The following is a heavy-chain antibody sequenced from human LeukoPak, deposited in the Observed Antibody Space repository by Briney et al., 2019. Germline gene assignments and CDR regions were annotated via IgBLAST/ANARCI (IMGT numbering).Heavy chain of an antibody. CDR2: ISYDGSNK. CDR3: AKRSLSGTWYFDL. CDR1: GFTFSSYA. Sequence: GRSLRLSCAASGFTFSSYAMHWVRQAPGKGLEWVAVISYDGSNKYYADSVKGRFTISRDNSDKTLYLQMNSLRAEDTAVYYCAKRSLSGTWYFDLWGRGTLVIVSS. J-gene: IGHJ2*01. V-gene: IGHV3-30-3*01. D-gene: IGHD3-3*01.